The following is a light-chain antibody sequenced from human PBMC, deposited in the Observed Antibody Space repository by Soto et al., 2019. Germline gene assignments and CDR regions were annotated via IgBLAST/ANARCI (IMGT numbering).Light chain of an antibody. J-gene: IGKJ4*01. V-gene: IGKV2-24*01. CDR2: EVS. CDR1: QSLVHSDGNTY. Sequence: IVLTQTPLSSPVTLGQPASISCRSSQSLVHSDGNTYLNWLQQRPGQPPRLLIYEVSNRFSGVPDRFSGSGAGTDFTLEISRVEAEDVGVYYCMQTTQFPLTFGGGTKVDNK. CDR3: MQTTQFPLT.